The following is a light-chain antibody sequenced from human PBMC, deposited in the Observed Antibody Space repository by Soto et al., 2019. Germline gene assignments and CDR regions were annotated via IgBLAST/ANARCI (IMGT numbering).Light chain of an antibody. CDR3: QQYGSSPFT. CDR2: GAS. CDR1: QSVSSNN. V-gene: IGKV3-20*01. J-gene: IGKJ3*01. Sequence: EIVLTQSPGTMSLSPGERATLSCRASQSVSSNNLAWYQQRPGQAPRVVIYGASTRATGIPESFSGSGSGTDFTLTISRLEPEDFAVYYGQQYGSSPFTFGPGTKVDIK.